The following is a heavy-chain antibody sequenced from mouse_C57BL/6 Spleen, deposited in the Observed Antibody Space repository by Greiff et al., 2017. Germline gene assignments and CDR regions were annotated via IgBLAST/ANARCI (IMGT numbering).Heavy chain of an antibody. Sequence: ESGPGLVKPSQSLSLTCSVTGYSITSGYYWNWIRQFPGNKLEWMGYISYDGSNNYNQYLKNRISITRDTSTNQFFLKLNTVTTEDTATYYCARGVFTSVPLYWYCGVWGTGTTVTVSS. CDR1: GYSITSGYY. CDR3: ARGVFTSVPLYWYCGV. V-gene: IGHV3-6*01. D-gene: IGHD1-1*01. CDR2: ISYDGSN. J-gene: IGHJ1*03.